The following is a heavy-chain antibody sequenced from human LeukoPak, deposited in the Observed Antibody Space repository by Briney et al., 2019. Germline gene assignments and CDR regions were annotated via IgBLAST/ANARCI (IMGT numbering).Heavy chain of an antibody. J-gene: IGHJ4*02. CDR2: ITTASDYI. CDR3: ARDRDYSNC. CDR1: GLTFITYT. V-gene: IGHV3-21*01. Sequence: GGSLRLFCAASGLTFITYTMNWVRQDSGKGLEWVSSITTASDYIYCADSVKGSFTISRDNAKNSLYLQMERLITEHSDIYYCARDRDYSNCWGQGTLVTVSS. D-gene: IGHD4-11*01.